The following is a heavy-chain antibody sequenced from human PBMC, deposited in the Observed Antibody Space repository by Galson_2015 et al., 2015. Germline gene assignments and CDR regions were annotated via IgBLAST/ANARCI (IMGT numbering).Heavy chain of an antibody. CDR2: IKQDGSEK. CDR3: ARRILEWKYYYMDV. V-gene: IGHV3-7*01. Sequence: SLRLSCAVYGFTFSSYWMSWVRQAPGKGLEWVANIKQDGSEKYYVDSVKGRFTISRDNAKNSLYLQMNSLRAEDTAVYYCARRILEWKYYYMDVWGKGTTVTVSS. J-gene: IGHJ6*03. D-gene: IGHD3-3*01. CDR1: GFTFSSYW.